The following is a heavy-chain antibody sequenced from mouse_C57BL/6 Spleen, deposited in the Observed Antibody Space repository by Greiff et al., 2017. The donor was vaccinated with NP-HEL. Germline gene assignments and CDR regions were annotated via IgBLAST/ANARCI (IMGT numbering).Heavy chain of an antibody. Sequence: EVKLVESGEGLVKPGGSLKLSCAASGFTFSSYAMSWVRQTPEKRLEWVAYISSGGDYIYYADTVKGRFTISRDNARNTLYLQMSSLKSEDTAMYYCTRGLDYGSSYWYVDVWGTGTTVTVSS. V-gene: IGHV5-9-1*02. CDR1: GFTFSSYA. J-gene: IGHJ1*03. CDR2: ISSGGDYI. CDR3: TRGLDYGSSYWYVDV. D-gene: IGHD1-1*01.